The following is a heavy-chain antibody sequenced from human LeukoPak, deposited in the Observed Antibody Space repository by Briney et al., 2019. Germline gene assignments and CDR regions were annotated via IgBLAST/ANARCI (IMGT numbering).Heavy chain of an antibody. CDR1: GYTFTSYY. V-gene: IGHV1-46*01. CDR2: INPSGGST. J-gene: IGHJ5*02. D-gene: IGHD3-22*01. Sequence: ASVKVSCKASGYTFTSYYMHWVRQAPGQGLEWMGIINPSGGSTSYAQKFQGRVTMTRDTSTSTVYMELSSLRSEDTAVYYCARAVRKVVIKDWFDPWGQGTLVTVSS. CDR3: ARAVRKVVIKDWFDP.